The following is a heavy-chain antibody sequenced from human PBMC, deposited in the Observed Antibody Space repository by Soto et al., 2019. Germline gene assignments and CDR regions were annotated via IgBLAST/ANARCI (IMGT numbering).Heavy chain of an antibody. CDR3: ARDQAVAGTWYYYYGLDV. CDR1: GYTFTGYY. CDR2: INPNSGGT. Sequence: ASVKVSCKASGYTFTGYYMHWVRQAPGQGLEWMGWINPNSGGTNYAQKFQGWVTMTRDTSISTAYMELSRLRSDDTAVYYCARDQAVAGTWYYYYGLDVWGQGTTVTVSS. D-gene: IGHD6-19*01. V-gene: IGHV1-2*04. J-gene: IGHJ6*02.